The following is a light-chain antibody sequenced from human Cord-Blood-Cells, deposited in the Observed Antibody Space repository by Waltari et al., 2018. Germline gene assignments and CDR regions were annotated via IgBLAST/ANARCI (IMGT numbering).Light chain of an antibody. V-gene: IGKV3-20*01. Sequence: VLTQSPGTLSLSPGERAPLPCRASQSVSSSYLAWYQQKPGQAPRLLIYGASSRATGIPDRFSGSGSGTDFTLTISRLEPEDCAVYYCQQYGSSPYTFGQGTKLEIK. CDR3: QQYGSSPYT. CDR2: GAS. J-gene: IGKJ2*01. CDR1: QSVSSSY.